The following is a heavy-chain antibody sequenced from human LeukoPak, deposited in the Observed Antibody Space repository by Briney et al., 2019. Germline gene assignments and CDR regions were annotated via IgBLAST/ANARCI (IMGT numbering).Heavy chain of an antibody. J-gene: IGHJ4*02. CDR1: GYTFTAFL. V-gene: IGHV1-2*02. Sequence: GASVKVSCKASGYTFTAFLMHWVRQAPGQGLEWMGCIHPNSGCTKYAQKFQGRVTMTRDTSINTAYMDLDRLISDDAAVYYCAREGLGATKNFDYWGQGTPVIVSS. D-gene: IGHD1-26*01. CDR2: IHPNSGCT. CDR3: AREGLGATKNFDY.